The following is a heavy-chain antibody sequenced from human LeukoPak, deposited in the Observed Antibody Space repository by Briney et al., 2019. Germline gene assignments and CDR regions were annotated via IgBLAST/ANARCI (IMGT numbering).Heavy chain of an antibody. CDR2: IGTAGDT. D-gene: IGHD6-6*01. Sequence: GGSLRLSCVASGFTFSSYDMHWVRQATGKGLERVSAIGTAGDTYYPGSVKGRFTISRENAKNSLYLQMNSLRAGDTAVYYCARASIVGYSSSSSAPYYFDYWGQGTLVTVSS. J-gene: IGHJ4*02. CDR3: ARASIVGYSSSSSAPYYFDY. V-gene: IGHV3-13*01. CDR1: GFTFSSYD.